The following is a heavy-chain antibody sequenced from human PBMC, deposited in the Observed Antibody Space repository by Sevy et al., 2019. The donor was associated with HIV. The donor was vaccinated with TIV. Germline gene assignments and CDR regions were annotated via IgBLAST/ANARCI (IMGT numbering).Heavy chain of an antibody. Sequence: GGSLRLSCAASGFSFRNYGMHWVRQAPGKGPEWLALISFDGDTKYYGDSVKGRFTISRDNSKNTLYLQMNSLRVEDMAVYYCAKRGGHDTSGYVSYYYYGMDVWGQGTTVTVSS. CDR1: GFSFRNYG. D-gene: IGHD3-22*01. CDR3: AKRGGHDTSGYVSYYYYGMDV. CDR2: ISFDGDTK. J-gene: IGHJ6*02. V-gene: IGHV3-30*18.